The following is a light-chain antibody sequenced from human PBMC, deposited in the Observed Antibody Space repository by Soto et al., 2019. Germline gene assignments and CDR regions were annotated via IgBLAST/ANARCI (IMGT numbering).Light chain of an antibody. J-gene: IGLJ1*01. CDR3: SSYTDINTRACV. V-gene: IGLV2-14*01. CDR1: SGDIGSYNR. Sequence: QSVLTQPASVSGSPGQSTTIICTVTSGDIGSYNRVSGYQHHPGKAPKLIIYEVTDRTSGVSNRFSGSKSGNTASLTISGLQAEDEAEYYCSSYTDINTRACVFGTGTQVTVL. CDR2: EVT.